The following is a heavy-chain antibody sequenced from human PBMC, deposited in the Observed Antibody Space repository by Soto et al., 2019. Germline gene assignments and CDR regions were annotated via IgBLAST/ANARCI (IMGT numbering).Heavy chain of an antibody. CDR1: GFTFSSYG. D-gene: IGHD1-26*01. Sequence: QVQLVESGGGVVQPGRSLRLSCAASGFTFSSYGMHWVRQAPGKGLEWVAVISYDGSNKYYADSVKGRFTISRDNSKNTRYLQMNSLRAEDTAVYYCASWEGYYYYGMDVWGQGTTVTVSS. CDR2: ISYDGSNK. CDR3: ASWEGYYYYGMDV. J-gene: IGHJ6*02. V-gene: IGHV3-30*03.